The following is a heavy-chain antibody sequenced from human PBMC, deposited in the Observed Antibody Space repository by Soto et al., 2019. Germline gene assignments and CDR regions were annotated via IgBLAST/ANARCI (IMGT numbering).Heavy chain of an antibody. CDR1: GYTFTGYY. Sequence: ASVKVSCKASGYTFTGYYLLWVLQAPGQGLEWMGWINPNSGGTNYAQKFQGWVTMTRVTSISTAYMELSRLRSDDTAVCYCARGPYSSGWYGFNWYLNLWGRGTLVTVSS. V-gene: IGHV1-2*04. CDR2: INPNSGGT. J-gene: IGHJ2*01. D-gene: IGHD6-19*01. CDR3: ARGPYSSGWYGFNWYLNL.